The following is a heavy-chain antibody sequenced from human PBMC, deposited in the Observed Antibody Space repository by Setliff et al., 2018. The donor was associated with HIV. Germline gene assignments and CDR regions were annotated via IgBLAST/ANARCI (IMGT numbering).Heavy chain of an antibody. CDR2: IHHSGST. CDR1: GGSFSGYY. J-gene: IGHJ4*02. Sequence: SETLSLTCAVYGGSFSGYYWSWVRQPPGKGLEWIGEIHHSGSTNNNPSLKSRLTISVDTSKNQVSLKLSSVTAADTAVYYCARAGSYGWDYWGQGTLVTVSS. V-gene: IGHV4-34*01. CDR3: ARAGSYGWDY. D-gene: IGHD5-18*01.